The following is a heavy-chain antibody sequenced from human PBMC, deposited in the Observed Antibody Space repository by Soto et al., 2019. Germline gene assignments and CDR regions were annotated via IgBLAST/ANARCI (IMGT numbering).Heavy chain of an antibody. V-gene: IGHV4-39*01. CDR3: ARHGSN. J-gene: IGHJ4*02. Sequence: SETLSLTCTVSGVSISNSSYYWGWIRRPPGKGLEWIGTIYYSGITYYNPSLKSRVTISVDTSKNQFSLKLTSVTAADTAVYYCARHGSNWGQGTLVTVS. CDR1: GVSISNSSYY. CDR2: IYYSGIT.